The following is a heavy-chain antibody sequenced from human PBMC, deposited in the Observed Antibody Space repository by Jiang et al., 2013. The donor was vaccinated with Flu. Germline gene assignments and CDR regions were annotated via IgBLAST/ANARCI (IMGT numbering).Heavy chain of an antibody. Sequence: SGAEVKKPGSSVKVSCKASGGTFSSYAISWVRQAPGQGLEWMGGIIPIFGTANYAQKFQGRVTITADESTSTAYMELSSLRSEDTAVYYCARDLGDYSNGYYYGMDVWGQGTTVTVSS. V-gene: IGHV1-69*01. J-gene: IGHJ6*02. CDR1: GGTFSSYA. CDR3: ARDLGDYSNGYYYGMDV. D-gene: IGHD4-11*01. CDR2: IIPIFGTA.